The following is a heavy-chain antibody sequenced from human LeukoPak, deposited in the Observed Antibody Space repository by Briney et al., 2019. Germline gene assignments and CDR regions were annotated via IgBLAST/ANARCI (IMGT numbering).Heavy chain of an antibody. CDR2: IYSSGST. CDR1: GGSISSSSYY. J-gene: IGHJ4*02. CDR3: ARGGSPDGDYVSGLSDS. V-gene: IGHV4-61*05. D-gene: IGHD4-17*01. Sequence: SETLSLTCTVSGGSISSSSYYWGWIRQPPGKGLEWIAYIYSSGSTNYNPSLESQVTLSVDTSKNQFSLKLRSVTAADTAVYYCARGGSPDGDYVSGLSDSWGQGTLVTVSS.